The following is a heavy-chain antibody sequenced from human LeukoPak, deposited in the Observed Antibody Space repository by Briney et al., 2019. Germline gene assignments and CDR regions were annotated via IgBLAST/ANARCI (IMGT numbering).Heavy chain of an antibody. J-gene: IGHJ4*02. CDR2: ISLSGLT. CDR3: SRESGAFSPFGY. V-gene: IGHV4-4*02. CDR1: GGSISSSNW. D-gene: IGHD1-26*01. Sequence: SVTLSLTCGVSGGSISSSNWWSCVRQPPGQGLEWIGEISLSGLTNYNPSLKSPVTMSLDKSKNHLSLNLTSVTAADTAVYYCSRESGAFSPFGYWGQGTLVTVSS.